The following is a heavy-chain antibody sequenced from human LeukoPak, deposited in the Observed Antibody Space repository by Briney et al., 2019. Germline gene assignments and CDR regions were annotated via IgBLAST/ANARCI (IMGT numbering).Heavy chain of an antibody. CDR3: ARDQAGSGHYADY. CDR2: IRIDGSSK. D-gene: IGHD3-10*01. V-gene: IGHV3-30*02. CDR1: GFTFSSYA. J-gene: IGHJ4*02. Sequence: SGGSLRLSCAASGFTFSSYAMHWVRQAPGKGLEWLAFIRIDGSSKYYADFVKGRFTISRDSSRNTVYLQMNGLSAEDTAVYYCARDQAGSGHYADYWGQGTLVTVSS.